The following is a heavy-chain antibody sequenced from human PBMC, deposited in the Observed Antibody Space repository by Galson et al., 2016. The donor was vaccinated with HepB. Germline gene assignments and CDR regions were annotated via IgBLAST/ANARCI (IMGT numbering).Heavy chain of an antibody. D-gene: IGHD5-24*01. V-gene: IGHV1-69*13. CDR2: IIPIFGTA. CDR3: ARPGGGGYNLYYFDY. J-gene: IGHJ4*02. Sequence: SVKVSCKASGGTFSSYAITWVRQAPGQGLEWMGGIIPIFGTANYAQKFQGRVTITADESTSTAYMELSSLRSEDTAVYYCARPGGGGYNLYYFDYWGQGTLVTDSS. CDR1: GGTFSSYA.